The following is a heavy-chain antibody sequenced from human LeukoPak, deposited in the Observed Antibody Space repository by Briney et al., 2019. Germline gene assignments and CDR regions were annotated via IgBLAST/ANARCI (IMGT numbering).Heavy chain of an antibody. Sequence: GGSLRLSCETAGFTFSSYVMHWVRRTPGKGLVWVSRISHDGFISYADSVKGRFTISRDNSKNTLYLQMNSLRAEDTAVYYCAKANSGYYDILTGPMDYWGQGTLVTVSS. V-gene: IGHV3-74*01. CDR3: AKANSGYYDILTGPMDY. CDR2: ISHDGFI. CDR1: GFTFSSYV. J-gene: IGHJ4*02. D-gene: IGHD3-9*01.